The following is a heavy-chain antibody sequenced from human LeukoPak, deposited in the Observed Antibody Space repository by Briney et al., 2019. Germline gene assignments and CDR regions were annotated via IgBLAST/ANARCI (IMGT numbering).Heavy chain of an antibody. J-gene: IGHJ4*02. CDR2: ISSSSGTI. V-gene: IGHV3-48*01. CDR3: ARALGYSYGYVVDY. Sequence: PGGSLRLSCAASGFIFSNYNVNWVRQTPGKGLEWVSYISSSSGTIYYADSVKGRFTISGDNAKNSLVLQMNSLRAEDTGVYYCARALGYSYGYVVDYWGQGTLVTVSS. CDR1: GFIFSNYN. D-gene: IGHD5-18*01.